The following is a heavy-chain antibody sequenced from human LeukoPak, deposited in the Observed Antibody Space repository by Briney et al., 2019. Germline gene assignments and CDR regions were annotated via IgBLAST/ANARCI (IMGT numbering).Heavy chain of an antibody. CDR1: GYTFTSYD. D-gene: IGHD6-13*01. CDR3: ARVMVGYVSSSWYFDL. V-gene: IGHV1-8*01. J-gene: IGHJ2*01. CDR2: MNPNSGNT. Sequence: ASVKVSCKASGYTFTSYDINWVRQATGQGLEWMGWMNPNSGNTGYAQKFQGRVTMTRNTSISTAYMELSSLRSEDTAVYYCARVMVGYVSSSWYFDLWGRGTLVTVSS.